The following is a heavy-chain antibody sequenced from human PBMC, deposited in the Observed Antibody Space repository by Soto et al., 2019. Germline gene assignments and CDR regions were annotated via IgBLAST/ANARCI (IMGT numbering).Heavy chain of an antibody. V-gene: IGHV3-23*01. CDR3: AKVFSPEGGNYFEY. CDR2: ISNSFSDGNT. CDR1: GFSFRNYA. Sequence: EVVLMESGGGMVQPGGSLRLSCAASGFSFRNYAMNWVRQAPGKGLEWVSAISNSFSDGNTHYADSVKGRFTISSDNDKYTVFPEMNRLGADDTAVYYCAKVFSPEGGNYFEYWGQGTLVTVSS. J-gene: IGHJ4*02.